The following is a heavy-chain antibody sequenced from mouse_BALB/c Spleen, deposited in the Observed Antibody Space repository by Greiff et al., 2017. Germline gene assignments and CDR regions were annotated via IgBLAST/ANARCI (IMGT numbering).Heavy chain of an antibody. CDR3: SRFVYYDLFAY. CDR1: GYSITSDYV. J-gene: IGHJ3*01. D-gene: IGHD2-4*01. CDR2: ISYSGST. V-gene: IGHV3-2*02. Sequence: EVKLMESGPGLVKPSQSLSLSCTATGYSITSDYVWYWIRQLPGNILGWLCFISYSGSTSYNPSLKSRVSITRDTSKNQFFLQLNSVTTEDTATYYFSRFVYYDLFAYWGQGTLVTVSA.